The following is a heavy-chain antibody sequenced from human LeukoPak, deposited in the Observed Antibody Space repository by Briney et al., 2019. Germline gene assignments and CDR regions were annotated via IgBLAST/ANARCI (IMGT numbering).Heavy chain of an antibody. CDR3: ANIPNSFGPDY. J-gene: IGHJ4*02. V-gene: IGHV3-30*02. Sequence: GGSLRLSCVVSGFSLSNFGMHWVRQAPGKGLEWVAFVQKDGSYAKYGDSVKGRFTISRDNPKNTLFLQMNSLRVEDTAVCYCANIPNSFGPDYWGQGSLVTVSS. CDR1: GFSLSNFG. D-gene: IGHD3-16*01. CDR2: VQKDGSYA.